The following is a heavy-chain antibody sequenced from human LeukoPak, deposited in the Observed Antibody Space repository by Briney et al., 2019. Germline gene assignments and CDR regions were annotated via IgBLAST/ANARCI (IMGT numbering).Heavy chain of an antibody. CDR1: GYIFSNHY. V-gene: IGHV1-46*04. D-gene: IGHD3-9*01. CDR2: INPNGIST. Sequence: ASVKVSCKASGYIFSNHYIHWVRQAPGQGLEWMGVINPNGISTNYAQMLQGRVTITRDTSTNTDYMELSSLISEDTAVYFCASEIPQTGYYNYWGQGTLVTVSS. J-gene: IGHJ4*02. CDR3: ASEIPQTGYYNY.